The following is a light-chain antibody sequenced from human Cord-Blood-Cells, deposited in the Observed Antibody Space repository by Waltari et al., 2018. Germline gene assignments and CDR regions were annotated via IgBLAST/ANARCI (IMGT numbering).Light chain of an antibody. CDR2: AAS. CDR3: QKYNSAPT. CDR1: QGISNY. J-gene: IGKJ1*01. V-gene: IGKV1-27*01. Sequence: DIQMTQSPSSLSASVGDRVTITCRASQGISNYLAWYQQKPGKVPKLLIYAASTLQAGVPSRFSGSGSWTDFTLTISSLQPEDVATYYCQKYNSAPTFGQGTKVEIK.